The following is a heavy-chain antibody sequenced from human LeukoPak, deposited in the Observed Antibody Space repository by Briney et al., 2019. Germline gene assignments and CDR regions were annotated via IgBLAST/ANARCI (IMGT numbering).Heavy chain of an antibody. V-gene: IGHV4-59*01. J-gene: IGHJ3*02. CDR2: TYYKGSP. CDR3: ARCRGYSSSWARTFDI. D-gene: IGHD6-13*01. Sequence: SETLSLTCTVSGASISSYYWSWIRQPPGKGLEWIGYTYYKGSPNYNPSLKSRVTMSLDTSENQFSLKLTSVTAADTAVYYCARCRGYSSSWARTFDIWGQGTMVTVSS. CDR1: GASISSYY.